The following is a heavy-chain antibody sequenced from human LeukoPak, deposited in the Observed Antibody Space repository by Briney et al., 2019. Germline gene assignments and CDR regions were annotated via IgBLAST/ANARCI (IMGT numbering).Heavy chain of an antibody. D-gene: IGHD3-10*01. V-gene: IGHV1-46*01. Sequence: ASVKVSCKASGYTFTSYYMHWVRQAPGQGLEWMGIINPSGGSTSYAQKFQGRVTMTRDTSTGTVYMELSSLRSEDTAVYYCARDPGDAPIRHGSGGIDYWGQGTLVTVSS. CDR3: ARDPGDAPIRHGSGGIDY. CDR1: GYTFTSYY. CDR2: INPSGGST. J-gene: IGHJ4*02.